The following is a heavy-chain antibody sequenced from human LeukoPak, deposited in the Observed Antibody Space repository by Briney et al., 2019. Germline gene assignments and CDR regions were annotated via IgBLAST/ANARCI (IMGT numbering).Heavy chain of an antibody. CDR3: AKSVVVEPAATTY. CDR2: ISGSGGST. CDR1: GFTFSSYA. D-gene: IGHD2-2*01. Sequence: GGSLRLSCAASGFTFSSYAMGWARQAPGKGLEWVSVISGSGGSTYYADSVKGRFTITRNNSKNTMYLQMNSLRDEDTAVYYCAKSVVVEPAATTYWGQGTLVTVSS. V-gene: IGHV3-23*01. J-gene: IGHJ4*02.